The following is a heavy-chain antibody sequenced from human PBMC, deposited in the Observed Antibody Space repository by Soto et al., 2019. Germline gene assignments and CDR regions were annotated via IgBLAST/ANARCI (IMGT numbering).Heavy chain of an antibody. CDR3: AKADLTVVVAHWFDP. J-gene: IGHJ5*02. CDR2: ISGSGVST. Sequence: GGSLRLSCAASGFTFSSYEMNLIRQAPGKGLEWVSAISGSGVSTYYADSVNGRFTIARDNSKNTLYLQMNSRRAEDTAVYYCAKADLTVVVAHWFDPWGQGTSV. D-gene: IGHD2-15*01. V-gene: IGHV3-23*01. CDR1: GFTFSSYE.